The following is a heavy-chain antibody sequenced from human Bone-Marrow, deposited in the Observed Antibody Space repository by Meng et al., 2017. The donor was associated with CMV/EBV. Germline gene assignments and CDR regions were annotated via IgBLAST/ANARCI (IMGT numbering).Heavy chain of an antibody. CDR3: ARKMWDLSDTVLKAYAATNDAFDI. V-gene: IGHV3-30-3*01. CDR2: ISYDGSNK. Sequence: GGSLRLSCAASGFTFSSYAMHWVRQAPGKGLEWVAVISYDGSNKYYADSVKGRFTISRDNAKNSLYLQMNSLRAEDTAVYYCARKMWDLSDTVLKAYAATNDAFDIWGQGTMVTVSS. CDR1: GFTFSSYA. D-gene: IGHD2-8*01. J-gene: IGHJ3*02.